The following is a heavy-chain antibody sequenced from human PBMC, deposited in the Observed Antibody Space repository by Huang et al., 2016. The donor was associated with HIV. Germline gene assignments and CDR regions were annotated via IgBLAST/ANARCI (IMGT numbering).Heavy chain of an antibody. J-gene: IGHJ4*02. CDR3: ARGGYYYGSGSYWDY. V-gene: IGHV5-51*03. CDR1: GYSFTSYW. Sequence: EVQLVQSGAEVKKPGESLKISCKGSGYSFTSYWIGWVRQMPGKGLEWVGIIYPGDSDTRYSPSFKGQVTISADKSISTAYLQWSSLKAADTAMYYCARGGYYYGSGSYWDYWGQGTLVTVSS. D-gene: IGHD3-10*01. CDR2: IYPGDSDT.